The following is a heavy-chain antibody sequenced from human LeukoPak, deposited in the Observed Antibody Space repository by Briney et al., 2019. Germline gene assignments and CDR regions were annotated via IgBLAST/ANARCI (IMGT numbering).Heavy chain of an antibody. D-gene: IGHD3-16*01. CDR3: VRFGVNYDMDV. CDR2: IHYSGRA. J-gene: IGHJ6*02. V-gene: IGHV4-59*01. Sequence: PSETLSLTYSVSGGSISGYYWTWVRQPPGKGLEWIGQIHYSGRADYNPSLKSRITMSVDTSRNQISLKLSSVTAADTAIYYCVRFGVNYDMDVWGQGTTVTVFS. CDR1: GGSISGYY.